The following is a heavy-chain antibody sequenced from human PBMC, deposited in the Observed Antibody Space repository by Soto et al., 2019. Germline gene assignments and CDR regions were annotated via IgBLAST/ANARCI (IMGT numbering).Heavy chain of an antibody. Sequence: QVQLQESGPGLGKPSETRSPTCTVSGGSIVSYSGTGIRRPAGKGWEWIGRIYTSGGTNYNPSLKSRVTMSVDTSKNQFSLKLSSVTAADTAVYYCARVRIAARTGAYGMDVWGQGTTVTVSS. CDR3: ARVRIAARTGAYGMDV. CDR2: IYTSGGT. V-gene: IGHV4-4*07. J-gene: IGHJ6*02. D-gene: IGHD6-6*01. CDR1: GGSIVSYS.